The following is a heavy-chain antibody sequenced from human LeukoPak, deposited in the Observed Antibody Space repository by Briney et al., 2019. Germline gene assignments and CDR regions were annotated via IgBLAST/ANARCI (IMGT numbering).Heavy chain of an antibody. D-gene: IGHD1-20*01. CDR2: ISSGSRTI. Sequence: GGSLRLSRAASGFTFSAYSMNWVRQAPGKGLEWVSYISSGSRTIYYADSVKGRFTVSRDNAKNSLYLQMNSLRAEDTAVYYCARESITGHRDFDYWGQGTLVTVSS. J-gene: IGHJ4*02. V-gene: IGHV3-48*01. CDR3: ARESITGHRDFDY. CDR1: GFTFSAYS.